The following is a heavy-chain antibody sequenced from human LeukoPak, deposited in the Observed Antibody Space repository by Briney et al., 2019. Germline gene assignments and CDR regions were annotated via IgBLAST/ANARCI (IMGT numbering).Heavy chain of an antibody. CDR2: ISDSGGST. CDR3: AKDWNAAWYHDY. D-gene: IGHD1-1*01. CDR1: GFTFNNYA. V-gene: IGHV3-23*01. J-gene: IGHJ4*02. Sequence: GGSLRLSCAASGFTFNNYAMSWVRQAPGKGLEWVSTISDSGGSTYYADSVKGRFTISSDNSKKTLYLQMSSLRADDTAMYYCAKDWNAAWYHDYWGQGTLVTVSS.